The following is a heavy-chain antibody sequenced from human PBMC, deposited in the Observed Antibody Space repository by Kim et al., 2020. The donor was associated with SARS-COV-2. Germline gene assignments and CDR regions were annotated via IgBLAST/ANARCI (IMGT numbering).Heavy chain of an antibody. CDR2: ISSNGGST. Sequence: GGSLRLSCSASGFTFSSYAMHWVRQAPGKGLEYVSAISSNGGSTYYADSVKGRFTISRDNSKNTLYLQMSSLRAEDTAVYYCVKGRRGVIGPFGYWGQGTLVTVSS. V-gene: IGHV3-64D*06. CDR1: GFTFSSYA. CDR3: VKGRRGVIGPFGY. J-gene: IGHJ4*02. D-gene: IGHD3-10*01.